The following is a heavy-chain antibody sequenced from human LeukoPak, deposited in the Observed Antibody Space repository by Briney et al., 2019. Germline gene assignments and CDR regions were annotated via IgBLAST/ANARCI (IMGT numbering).Heavy chain of an antibody. CDR1: GGTFSSYA. CDR3: APLPYSSNWYGSRLYYGMDV. Sequence: SVKVSCKASGGTFSSYAISWVRQAPGQGLEWMGRIIPILGIANYAQKFQGRVTITADKSTSTAYMELSSLRSEDTAVYYCAPLPYSSNWYGSRLYYGMDVWGQGTTVTVSS. J-gene: IGHJ6*02. CDR2: IIPILGIA. V-gene: IGHV1-69*04. D-gene: IGHD6-13*01.